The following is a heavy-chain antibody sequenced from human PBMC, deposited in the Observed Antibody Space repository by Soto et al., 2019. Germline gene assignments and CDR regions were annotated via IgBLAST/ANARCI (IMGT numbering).Heavy chain of an antibody. CDR1: GFTFINAW. Sequence: GGSLRLSCAASGFTFINAWMNWVRQAPGKGLEWVGRIKSKSDGGTTNYAAPVKGRFTISRDDSKNTLYLEMHSLKTEDTAVYYCPPSDSPEFAYWGRGTLVTVSS. CDR3: PPSDSPEFAY. D-gene: IGHD2-2*01. V-gene: IGHV3-15*07. CDR2: IKSKSDGGTT. J-gene: IGHJ4*02.